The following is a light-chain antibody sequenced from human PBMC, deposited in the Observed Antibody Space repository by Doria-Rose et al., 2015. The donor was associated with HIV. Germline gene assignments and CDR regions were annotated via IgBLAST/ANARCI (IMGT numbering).Light chain of an antibody. CDR3: QQYGNSLSIT. V-gene: IGKV3-20*01. Sequence: TQSPGTLSLSPGERATLPCRASQSVSSSYLAWYQQKPGEAPRHLIYGASSRAAGIPDRFSGSGAGTDVTLPISSLGPEDFAVYYCQQYGNSLSITFGQGTRLEIK. J-gene: IGKJ5*01. CDR1: QSVSSSY. CDR2: GAS.